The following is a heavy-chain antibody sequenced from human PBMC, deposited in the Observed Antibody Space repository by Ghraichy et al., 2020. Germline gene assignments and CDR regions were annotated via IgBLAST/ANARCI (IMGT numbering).Heavy chain of an antibody. V-gene: IGHV4-4*07. CDR3: ARGSRSVRGVIQLDY. D-gene: IGHD3-10*01. Sequence: SETLYLTCTVSGGSISSYYWSWIRQPAGKGLEWIGRIYTSGSTNYNPSLKSRVTMSVDTSKNQFSLKLSSVTAADTAVYYCARGSRSVRGVIQLDYWGQGTLVTVSS. J-gene: IGHJ4*02. CDR1: GGSISSYY. CDR2: IYTSGST.